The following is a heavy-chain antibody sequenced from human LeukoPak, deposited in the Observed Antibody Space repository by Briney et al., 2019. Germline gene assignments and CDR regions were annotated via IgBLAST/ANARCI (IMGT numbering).Heavy chain of an antibody. Sequence: ASVKVSCKVSGYTLTELSMHWVRQAPGKGLGWMGGFDPEDGETIYAQKFQGRVTMTEDTSTDTAYMELSSLRSEDTAVYYCATDHPGGSGSYYVVWGQGTLVTVSS. CDR3: ATDHPGGSGSYYVV. CDR1: GYTLTELS. J-gene: IGHJ4*02. CDR2: FDPEDGET. D-gene: IGHD3-10*01. V-gene: IGHV1-24*01.